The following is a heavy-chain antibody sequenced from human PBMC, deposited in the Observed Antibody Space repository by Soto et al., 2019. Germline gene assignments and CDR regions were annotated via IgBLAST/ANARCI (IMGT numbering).Heavy chain of an antibody. CDR3: AREGSAAGNWFDP. D-gene: IGHD6-13*01. V-gene: IGHV4-59*01. Sequence: QVQLQESGPGLVKPSETLSLTCTVSGGSISSYYWSWIRQPPGKGLGWKGSSYYSGSTNYNPTLKSRVTLSVDTSKLQFSLKLSSVTAEDTDVYYCAREGSAAGNWFDPWGQGTLVTVSS. J-gene: IGHJ5*02. CDR2: SYYSGST. CDR1: GGSISSYY.